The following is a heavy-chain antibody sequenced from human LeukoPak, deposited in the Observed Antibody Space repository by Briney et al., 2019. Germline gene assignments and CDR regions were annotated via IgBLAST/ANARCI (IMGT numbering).Heavy chain of an antibody. V-gene: IGHV3-74*01. CDR1: GFTFSSYW. CDR2: INSDGSST. D-gene: IGHD3-10*01. Sequence: PGGSLRLSCAASGFTFSSYWMHWVRHAPGKGLVWVSRINSDGSSTSYADSVKGRFTISRDNAKNTLYLQMNSLRAEDTAVYYCARGFHYYGSGSYYKELDYWGQGTLVTVSS. J-gene: IGHJ4*02. CDR3: ARGFHYYGSGSYYKELDY.